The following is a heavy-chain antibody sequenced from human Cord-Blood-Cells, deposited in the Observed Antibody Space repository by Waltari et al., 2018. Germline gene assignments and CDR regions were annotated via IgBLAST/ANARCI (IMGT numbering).Heavy chain of an antibody. Sequence: QVQLQESGPGLVKPSETLSLTCAVSGYSLSSGYYWGWIRQPPGKGLEWIGSIYHSGSTYYNPSLKSRVTISVDTSKNQFSLKLSSVTAADTAVYYCARDLTYYDFWSGYYYFDYWGQGTLVTVSS. CDR2: IYHSGST. CDR1: GYSLSSGYY. D-gene: IGHD3-3*01. J-gene: IGHJ4*02. V-gene: IGHV4-38-2*02. CDR3: ARDLTYYDFWSGYYYFDY.